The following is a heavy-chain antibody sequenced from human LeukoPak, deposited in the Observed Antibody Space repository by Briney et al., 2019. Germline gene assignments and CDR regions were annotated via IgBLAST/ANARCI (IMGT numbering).Heavy chain of an antibody. D-gene: IGHD1-14*01. J-gene: IGHJ6*01. CDR2: IGVGVGNT. Sequence: SVKVSCKASGFXFSNSAVQWVRQARGHRPEWIGWIGVGVGNTNYAQKFQDRVTITWEMSTSTAYMEMTRLGSEDTAVYYCAAAIVEPGQLYYYYGLDVWGQGTTVTVSS. V-gene: IGHV1-58*01. CDR1: GFXFSNSA. CDR3: AAAIVEPGQLYYYYGLDV.